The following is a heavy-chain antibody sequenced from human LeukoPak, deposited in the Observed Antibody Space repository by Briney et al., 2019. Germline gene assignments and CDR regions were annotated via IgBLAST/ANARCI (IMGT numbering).Heavy chain of an antibody. CDR2: INPNSGGT. CDR3: ARDYRDSSGYYAD. J-gene: IGHJ4*02. Sequence: GASVKVSCKASGYTFTGYYMHWVRQAPGQGLGWMGCINPNSGGTNYAQKFQGRVTTTRDTSISTAYMELSRLRSDDTAVYYCARDYRDSSGYYADWGQGTLVTVSS. V-gene: IGHV1-2*02. D-gene: IGHD3-22*01. CDR1: GYTFTGYY.